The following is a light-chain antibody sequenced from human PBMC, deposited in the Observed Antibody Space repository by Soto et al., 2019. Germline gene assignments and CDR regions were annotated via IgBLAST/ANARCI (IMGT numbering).Light chain of an antibody. Sequence: QSVLTQPASVFGSPGQSITFSCTGTSSDVGGYNFVSWYQQHPGKAPKLMIYEVSSRPSGVSNRFSGSKSGNTASLTISGLQPEDEADYYCSPYTTSTTVVFGSGTKV. CDR3: SPYTTSTTVV. J-gene: IGLJ1*01. V-gene: IGLV2-14*03. CDR2: EVS. CDR1: SSDVGGYNF.